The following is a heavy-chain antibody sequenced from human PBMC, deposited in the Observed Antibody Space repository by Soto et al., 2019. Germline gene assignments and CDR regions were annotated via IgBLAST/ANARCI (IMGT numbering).Heavy chain of an antibody. J-gene: IGHJ5*02. Sequence: QVQLVQSGAEVKKPGASVKISCKASGYTFTSYGISWVRQAPGQGLEWMGWISAYNGNTNYAQKRKGRVTLTTGTTTSPACVDLRSSGSDSTAAYYCARDRAYSVYYDSSLGFAPGGRGTLVVVSS. CDR2: ISAYNGNT. D-gene: IGHD3-22*01. CDR1: GYTFTSYG. V-gene: IGHV1-18*01. CDR3: ARDRAYSVYYDSSLGFAP.